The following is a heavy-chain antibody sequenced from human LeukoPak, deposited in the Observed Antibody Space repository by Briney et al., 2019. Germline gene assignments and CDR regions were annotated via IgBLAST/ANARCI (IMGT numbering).Heavy chain of an antibody. Sequence: SQTLSLTCTVSGGSVSSGSYYWSWIRQPAGKGLEWIGRIYTSGSTNYNPSLKSRVTISVDTSKNQFSLKLSSVTAADTAVYYCAASGDFWSGYVPFDYWGQGTLVTVSS. J-gene: IGHJ4*02. D-gene: IGHD3-3*01. V-gene: IGHV4-61*02. CDR3: AASGDFWSGYVPFDY. CDR1: GGSVSSGSYY. CDR2: IYTSGST.